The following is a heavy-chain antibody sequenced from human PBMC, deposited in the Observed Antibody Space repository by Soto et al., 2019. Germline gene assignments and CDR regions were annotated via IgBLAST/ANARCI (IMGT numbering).Heavy chain of an antibody. CDR1: GGTFSTYA. Sequence: QVQLVQSGAKVKKPESSVKVSCKAPGGTFSTYAISWVRQAPGQGLEWMGGIIPMFGTANYSQRFQDRVTIPADESTNTVYMALISLRSEPTAVYFCPSVIQLWLRRINTGYSGWCQGTLVTVSS. V-gene: IGHV1-69*12. D-gene: IGHD5-18*01. J-gene: IGHJ4*02. CDR3: PSVIQLWLRRINTGYSG. CDR2: IIPMFGTA.